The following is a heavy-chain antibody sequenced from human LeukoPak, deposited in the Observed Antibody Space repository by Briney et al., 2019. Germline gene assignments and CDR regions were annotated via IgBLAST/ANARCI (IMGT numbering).Heavy chain of an antibody. CDR1: GASIRNRDYY. D-gene: IGHD2-21*01. V-gene: IGHV4-31*03. J-gene: IGHJ4*02. Sequence: SETLSLTCTVSGASIRNRDYYWSWIRQHPEKGLEWLGYVYSGGGPYYNPSLNSRLTMSLDTSKNQFSLKLTSVTAADTALYYCASDYCGGRTCSSGRLGYWGQGTLVTVSS. CDR3: ASDYCGGRTCSSGRLGY. CDR2: VYSGGGP.